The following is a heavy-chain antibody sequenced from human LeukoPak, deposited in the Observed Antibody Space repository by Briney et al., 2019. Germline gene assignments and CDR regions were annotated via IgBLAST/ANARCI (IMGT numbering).Heavy chain of an antibody. V-gene: IGHV4-34*01. Sequence: SETLSLTCAVYGGSFSGYYWSWIRQPPGKGLEWIGEINHSGSTNYNPSLKSRVTISVDTSKNQFSPKLSSVTAADTAVYYCAREGPGSSWYRSYQYFQHWGQGTLVTVSS. D-gene: IGHD6-13*01. J-gene: IGHJ1*01. CDR1: GGSFSGYY. CDR2: INHSGST. CDR3: AREGPGSSWYRSYQYFQH.